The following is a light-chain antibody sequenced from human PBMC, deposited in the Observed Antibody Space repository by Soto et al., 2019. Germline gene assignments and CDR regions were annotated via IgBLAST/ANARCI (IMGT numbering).Light chain of an antibody. CDR1: QSVLYSSNNKNY. V-gene: IGKV4-1*01. CDR3: QQYESTPPT. CDR2: WAS. Sequence: DIVMTQSPDSXAVSLGEXATXNXXXSQSVLYSSNNKNYLAWYQQRPGQPPKLLIYWASTRESGVPDRFSGSGSGTDFTLTITSLQAEDVAVYYCQQYESTPPTFGQGTKLEIK. J-gene: IGKJ2*01.